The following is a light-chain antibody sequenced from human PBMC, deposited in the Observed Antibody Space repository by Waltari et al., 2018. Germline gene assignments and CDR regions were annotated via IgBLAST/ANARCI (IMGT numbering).Light chain of an antibody. CDR3: AAWDDCLNGWV. V-gene: IGLV1-44*01. J-gene: IGLJ3*02. CDR1: SSNIGSNT. Sequence: QSVLTQPPSASGTPGQRVTISCSGSSSNIGSNTVNWYQQLPGTAPNLPIYSNNQRPAGFPDRCPGSKSGTSASLGLSGLQSEDEADDYCAAWDDCLNGWVFGGGTKLTVL. CDR2: SNN.